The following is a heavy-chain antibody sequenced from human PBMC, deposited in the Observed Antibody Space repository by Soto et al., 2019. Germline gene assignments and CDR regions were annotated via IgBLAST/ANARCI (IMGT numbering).Heavy chain of an antibody. CDR2: IGTAGDP. D-gene: IGHD3-22*01. V-gene: IGHV3-13*05. Sequence: AGGSLRLSCAASGFTFSSYDMHWVRQATGKGLEWVSAIGTAGDPYYPGSVKGRFTISRENAKNSLYLQMNSLRAGDTAVYYCARAYYDSSGYYSFDYWGQGTLVNVSS. CDR1: GFTFSSYD. CDR3: ARAYYDSSGYYSFDY. J-gene: IGHJ4*02.